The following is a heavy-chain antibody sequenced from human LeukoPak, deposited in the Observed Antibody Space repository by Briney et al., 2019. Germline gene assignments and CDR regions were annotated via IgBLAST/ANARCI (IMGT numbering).Heavy chain of an antibody. Sequence: GGSLRLSCAASGFTFSDYWMHWVRQAPGKGLVWVSCICFDGTTTYADSVKGRFTISRDNAKNTVHLQMDSLTVEDTAVYSCAASNWLDPWGQGSLVTVSS. J-gene: IGHJ5*02. V-gene: IGHV3-74*01. CDR1: GFTFSDYW. CDR2: ICFDGTT. CDR3: AASNWLDP.